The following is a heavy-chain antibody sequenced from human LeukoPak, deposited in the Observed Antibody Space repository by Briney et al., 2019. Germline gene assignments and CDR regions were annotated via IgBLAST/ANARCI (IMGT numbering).Heavy chain of an antibody. D-gene: IGHD2-2*01. CDR1: GFTFSSYA. CDR3: AKDPGVVPAHYFDY. Sequence: GGSLRLSCAASGFTFSSYAMNWVRQAPGKGLEWVSATGSTGVSTFYADSVKGRFTVSRDNSKNTLSLQMNSLRAEGTAVYYCAKDPGVVPAHYFDYWGQGILVTVPS. CDR2: TGSTGVST. J-gene: IGHJ4*02. V-gene: IGHV3-23*01.